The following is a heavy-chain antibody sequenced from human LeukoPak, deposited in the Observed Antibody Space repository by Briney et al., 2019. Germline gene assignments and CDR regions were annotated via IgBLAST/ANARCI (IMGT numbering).Heavy chain of an antibody. CDR1: GGSISSYY. V-gene: IGHV4-59*01. CDR2: IYYNGST. CDR3: AREYCSGPSSYSHGWVDP. Sequence: PSETLSLTCTVSGGSISSYYWSWIRQPPGKGLEWIGYIYYNGSTNYNPSLKSRVTISVDTSKNQFSLKLRSVTAADTAVYSCAREYCSGPSSYSHGWVDPWGQGTLVTVSS. J-gene: IGHJ5*02. D-gene: IGHD2-15*01.